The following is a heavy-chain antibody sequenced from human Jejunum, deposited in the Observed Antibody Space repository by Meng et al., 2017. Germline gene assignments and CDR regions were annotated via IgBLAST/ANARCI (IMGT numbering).Heavy chain of an antibody. J-gene: IGHJ3*01. CDR1: GFTFSSYW. CDR2: LNSDGSST. CDR3: ARDRGDYSTFPGVRGAFDV. Sequence: GGSLRLSCAASGFTFSSYWMHWVRQAPGKGLVWVSRLNSDGSSTTYADSVRGRFTISRDNAKNTLYLQMNSLRAEDTAVYYCARDRGDYSTFPGVRGAFDVCGQGTMVTVSS. V-gene: IGHV3-74*01. D-gene: IGHD4-17*01.